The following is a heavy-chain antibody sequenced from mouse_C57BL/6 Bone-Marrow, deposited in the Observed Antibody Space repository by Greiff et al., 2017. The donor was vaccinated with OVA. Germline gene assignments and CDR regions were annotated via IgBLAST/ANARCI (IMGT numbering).Heavy chain of an antibody. CDR1: GYTFTSYG. CDR2: IYPRSGNP. D-gene: IGHD1-1*01. V-gene: IGHV1-81*01. J-gene: IGHJ4*01. Sequence: QVQLQQSGAELARPGASVKLSCKASGYTFTSYGISWVKQRTGQGLEWIGEIYPRSGNPYYNEKFKGKATLTADKSSSTAYMELRSLTSEDSAVYFCAHYYGSTYYYAMDYWGQGTSVTVSS. CDR3: AHYYGSTYYYAMDY.